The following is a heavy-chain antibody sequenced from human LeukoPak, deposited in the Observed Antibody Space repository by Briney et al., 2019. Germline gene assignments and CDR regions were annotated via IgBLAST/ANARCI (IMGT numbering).Heavy chain of an antibody. CDR1: GFTFSSYA. D-gene: IGHD3-22*01. CDR2: ISDSGGST. V-gene: IGHV3-23*01. Sequence: PGGSLRLSCAASGFTFSSYAMSWVRQAPGKGLEWVSAISDSGGSTYCADSVKGRFTISRDNSKNTLYLQMNSLRAEDTAVYYCARDYYYDSSGYYYVDYWGQGTLVTVSS. J-gene: IGHJ4*02. CDR3: ARDYYYDSSGYYYVDY.